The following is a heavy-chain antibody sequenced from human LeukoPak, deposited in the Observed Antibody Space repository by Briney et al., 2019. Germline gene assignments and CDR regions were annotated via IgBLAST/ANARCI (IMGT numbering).Heavy chain of an antibody. J-gene: IGHJ4*02. CDR1: GGSFSGYY. V-gene: IGHV4-31*11. Sequence: SETLSLTCAVYGGSFSGYYWSWIRQHPGKGLEWIGYIYYSGSTYYNPSLKSRVTISVDTSKNQFSLKLSSVTAADTAVYYCARARPYSGYGLPFDYWGQGTLVTVSS. CDR3: ARARPYSGYGLPFDY. CDR2: IYYSGST. D-gene: IGHD5-12*01.